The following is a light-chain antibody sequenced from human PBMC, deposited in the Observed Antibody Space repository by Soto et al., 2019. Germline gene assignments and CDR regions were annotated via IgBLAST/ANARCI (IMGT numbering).Light chain of an antibody. Sequence: ENVLTQSPGTLSLSPGERATLSCRASQSVSNSYLAWYQQKPGQAPRLLIYGASSRATGIPDRLSGSGSGTDFTLTISRLEPEDFAVYYCQHYGSSYTFGQGTKLEIK. CDR1: QSVSNSY. CDR3: QHYGSSYT. J-gene: IGKJ2*01. V-gene: IGKV3-20*01. CDR2: GAS.